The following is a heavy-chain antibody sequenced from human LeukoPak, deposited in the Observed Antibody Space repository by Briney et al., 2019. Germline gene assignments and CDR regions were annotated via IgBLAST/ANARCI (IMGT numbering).Heavy chain of an antibody. J-gene: IGHJ4*02. CDR2: ISWNSGSI. Sequence: PGGSQRLSCAVSGFLFDDYAMHWVRQVPGKGLEWVSGISWNSGSIGYADSVKGRFTISRDNAKNSLYLQMNSLRAEDTALYYCAKDIAYGSGSTLDYWGQGTLVTVSS. V-gene: IGHV3-9*01. CDR1: GFLFDDYA. CDR3: AKDIAYGSGSTLDY. D-gene: IGHD3-10*01.